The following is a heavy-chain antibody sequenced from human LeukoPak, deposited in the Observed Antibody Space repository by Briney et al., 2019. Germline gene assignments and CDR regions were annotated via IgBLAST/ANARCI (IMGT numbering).Heavy chain of an antibody. J-gene: IGHJ5*02. V-gene: IGHV1-69*13. CDR1: GGTFSSYA. D-gene: IGHD4-17*01. CDR2: IIPIFGTA. CDR3: ARAYGVLSGFDP. Sequence: ASVKVSCKASGGTFSSYAISWVRQAPGQGLEWMGGIIPIFGTANYAQKFQGRVTITADESTSTAYMELSSLRSEVTAVYYCARAYGVLSGFDPWGQGTLVTVSS.